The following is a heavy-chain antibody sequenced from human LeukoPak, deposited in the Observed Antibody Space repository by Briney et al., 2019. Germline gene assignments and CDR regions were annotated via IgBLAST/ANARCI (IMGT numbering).Heavy chain of an antibody. CDR2: IIPIFGTA. CDR1: GGTFSSYA. J-gene: IGHJ4*02. D-gene: IGHD3-22*01. V-gene: IGHV1-69*13. CDR3: AREDNYYDTPTFDY. Sequence: PQASVKVSCKASGGTFSSYAISWVRQAPGQGLEWMGGIIPIFGTANYAQKFQGRVTITADESTSTAYMELSSLRSEDTAVYYCAREDNYYDTPTFDYWGQGTLVIVSS.